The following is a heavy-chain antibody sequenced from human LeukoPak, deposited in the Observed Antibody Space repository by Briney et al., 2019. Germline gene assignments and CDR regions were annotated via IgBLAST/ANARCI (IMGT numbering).Heavy chain of an antibody. D-gene: IGHD3-22*01. CDR2: IYPGGSDT. CDR1: GNSFATYW. CDR3: ASKVYFDTTGAPLY. V-gene: IGHV5-51*01. J-gene: IGHJ4*02. Sequence: GESLKISCKASGNSFATYWIGWVRQMPGKGLEWMGIIYPGGSDTRYSPSFQGQVTISADESINTAYLQWSSLKASDTAMYFCASKVYFDTTGAPLYWGQGTQVTVSS.